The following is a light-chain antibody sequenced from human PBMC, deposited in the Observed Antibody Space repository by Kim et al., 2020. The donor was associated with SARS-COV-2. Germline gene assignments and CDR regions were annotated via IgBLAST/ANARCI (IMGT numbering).Light chain of an antibody. CDR3: QQRSNWPIT. V-gene: IGKV3-11*01. CDR2: DAS. Sequence: FSPEERATLSCRASQSVSSYLSWYQQKPGQAPRLLIYDASNRATGIPARFSGSGSGTDFTLTISSLEPEDFAVYYCQQRSNWPITFGQGTRLEIK. CDR1: QSVSSY. J-gene: IGKJ5*01.